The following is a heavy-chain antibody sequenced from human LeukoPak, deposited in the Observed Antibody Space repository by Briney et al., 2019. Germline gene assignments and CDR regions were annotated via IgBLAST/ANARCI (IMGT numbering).Heavy chain of an antibody. V-gene: IGHV1-18*01. CDR3: ARDRGIVVVVADY. D-gene: IGHD2-15*01. CDR2: ISAYNDDT. J-gene: IGHJ4*02. Sequence: GASVKVSCKASGYTFTSYGITWVRQAPGQGLEGMGWISAYNDDTNYAQKLQGRVTMTTDTSTSTAYMELRSLRSDETAVYYCARDRGIVVVVADYWGQGTLVTVSS. CDR1: GYTFTSYG.